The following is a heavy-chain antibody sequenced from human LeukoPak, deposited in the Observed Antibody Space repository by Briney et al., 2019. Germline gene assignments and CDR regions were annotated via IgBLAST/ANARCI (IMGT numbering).Heavy chain of an antibody. Sequence: PGRSLRLSCAASGFTFDNYAMHWVRHAPGRGVERCSNLSWNRGKTGFADSVKGRFTICRDNAENSLYLQMNSLTPEDTAFYSCAKDMHSYGSGSSYNPWGPFDSWGQGTLVTVSS. V-gene: IGHV3-9*01. CDR3: AKDMHSYGSGSSYNPWGPFDS. CDR2: LSWNRGKT. D-gene: IGHD3-10*01. CDR1: GFTFDNYA. J-gene: IGHJ4*02.